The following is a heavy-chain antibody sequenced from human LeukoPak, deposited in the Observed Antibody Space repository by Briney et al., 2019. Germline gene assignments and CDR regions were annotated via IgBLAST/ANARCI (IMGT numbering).Heavy chain of an antibody. J-gene: IGHJ4*02. V-gene: IGHV3-7*01. Sequence: GGSLRLSCAASGFTFSSYWMSWVRQAPGKGLEWVANIKQDGSEKYYVDSVKGRFTISRDNAKNSLYQQMNSLRAENTAVYYCARDGSGSGSYPFDYWGQGTLVTVSS. CDR2: IKQDGSEK. CDR1: GFTFSSYW. D-gene: IGHD3-10*01. CDR3: ARDGSGSGSYPFDY.